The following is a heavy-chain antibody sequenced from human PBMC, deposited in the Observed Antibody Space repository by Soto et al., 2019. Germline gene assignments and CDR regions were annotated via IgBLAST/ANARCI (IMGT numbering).Heavy chain of an antibody. CDR3: ARGDYGGYYYGMDV. CDR2: ISYDGSNK. V-gene: IGHV3-30-3*01. CDR1: GFTFSSYA. J-gene: IGHJ6*02. Sequence: SLRLSCAASGFTFSSYAMHWVRQAPGKGLEWVAVISYDGSNKYYADSVKGRFTISRDNSKNTLYLQMNSLRAEDTAVYYCARGDYGGYYYGMDVWGQGTTVTVSS. D-gene: IGHD4-17*01.